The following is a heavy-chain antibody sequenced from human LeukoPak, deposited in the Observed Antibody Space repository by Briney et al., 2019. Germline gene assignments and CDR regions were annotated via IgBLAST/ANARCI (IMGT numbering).Heavy chain of an antibody. CDR3: AKDRGNDYGVFDY. J-gene: IGHJ4*02. CDR1: GFIFSSYS. V-gene: IGHV3-48*01. CDR2: ISSGSGTT. Sequence: GGSLRLSCAASGFIFSSYSMNWVRQTPGKGLEWISYISSGSGTTYYGDSVQGRFITSRENAKNSLHLQMNSLRAEDTGVYYSAKDRGNDYGVFDYWGQGILVTVSS. D-gene: IGHD4-17*01.